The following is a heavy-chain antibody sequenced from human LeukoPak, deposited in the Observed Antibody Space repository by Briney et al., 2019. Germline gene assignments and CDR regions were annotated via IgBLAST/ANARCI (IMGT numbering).Heavy chain of an antibody. CDR1: GFTSSSYW. D-gene: IGHD5-18*01. Sequence: GGSLRLSCAASGFTSSSYWMSWVRQAPGKGLEWVANIKQDGSEKYYVDSVKGRFTISRDNAKNSLYLQMNSLRAEDTAVYYCARDRLRYSYDSWGQGTLITVSS. J-gene: IGHJ4*02. V-gene: IGHV3-7*01. CDR3: ARDRLRYSYDS. CDR2: IKQDGSEK.